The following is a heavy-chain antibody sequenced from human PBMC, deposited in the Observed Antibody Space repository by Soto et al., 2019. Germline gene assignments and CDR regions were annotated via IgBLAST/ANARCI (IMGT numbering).Heavy chain of an antibody. Sequence: PSETLSLTCAVSGVSISRGGYSSSWLRQPPGKGLEWIGYIYHSGSTYYNPSLKSRVTISVDRSKNQFALKLSSVTAADTDVYSGARCQGGWGEGT. CDR1: GVSISRGGYS. CDR3: ARCQGG. J-gene: IGHJ4*02. CDR2: IYHSGST. V-gene: IGHV4-30-2*01.